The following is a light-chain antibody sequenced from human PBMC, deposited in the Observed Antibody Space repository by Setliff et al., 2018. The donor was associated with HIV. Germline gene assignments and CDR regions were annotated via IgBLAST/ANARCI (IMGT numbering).Light chain of an antibody. Sequence: SALTQPASVSGSPGQSITISCTGTSSDVGGYNYVSWYQQHPGKAPKVMIYDVSKRPSGISNRFSGSKSGNTASLTISGLQAEDETDYYCCSYAGTSWVFGGGTKVTVL. CDR1: SSDVGGYNY. V-gene: IGLV2-23*02. CDR2: DVS. J-gene: IGLJ3*02. CDR3: CSYAGTSWV.